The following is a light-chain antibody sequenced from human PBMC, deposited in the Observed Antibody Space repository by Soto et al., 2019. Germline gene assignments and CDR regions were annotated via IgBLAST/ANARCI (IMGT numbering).Light chain of an antibody. CDR3: QQLNSHPLT. V-gene: IGKV1-9*01. CDR2: SAS. J-gene: IGKJ4*01. CDR1: QGITSY. Sequence: ILLTQSPSSLSASVGDRATPSCRASQGITSYLAWYQQRPGKAPGLLIYSASTLQSGVPSRFSGSGYGTDFSLTISNLQPEDFATYYCQQLNSHPLTFGGGTKVDI.